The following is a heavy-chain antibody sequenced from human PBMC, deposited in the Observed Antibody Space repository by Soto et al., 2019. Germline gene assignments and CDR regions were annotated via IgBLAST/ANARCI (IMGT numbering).Heavy chain of an antibody. J-gene: IGHJ6*03. CDR1: GFTFSSYA. CDR2: ISGSGGST. V-gene: IGHV3-23*01. D-gene: IGHD3-16*02. CDR3: AKRGVIAENYYYYMDV. Sequence: PGGSLRLSCAASGFTFSSYAVSWVRQAPGKGLEWVSAISGSGGSTYYADSVKGRFTISRDNSKNTLYLQMNSLRAEDTAVYYCAKRGVIAENYYYYMDVWGKGTTVTVSS.